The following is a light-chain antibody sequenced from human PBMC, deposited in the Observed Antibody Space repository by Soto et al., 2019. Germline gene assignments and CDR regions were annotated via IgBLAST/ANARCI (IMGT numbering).Light chain of an antibody. Sequence: QSVLTQPASVSGSPGQSITISCTGTSSDVGGYNYVSWYQQHPGKAPKLMIYEVSNRPSGVSNRFSGSKSGNTASLTISGFQAEDEADYYCSSYTSSNTLYVFATGTKV. V-gene: IGLV2-14*01. CDR2: EVS. CDR1: SSDVGGYNY. CDR3: SSYTSSNTLYV. J-gene: IGLJ1*01.